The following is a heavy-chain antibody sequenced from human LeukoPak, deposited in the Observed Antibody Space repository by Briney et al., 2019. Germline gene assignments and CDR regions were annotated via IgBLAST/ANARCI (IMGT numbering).Heavy chain of an antibody. D-gene: IGHD4-17*01. J-gene: IGHJ4*02. CDR1: GGSISSGGYY. Sequence: PSETLSLTCTVSGGSISSGGYYWSWIRQHPGKGLEWIGYIYYSGSTNYNPSLKSRVTISVDTSKNQFSLKLSSVIAADTAVYYCARARRYGDYYDYWGQGTLVTVSS. CDR2: IYYSGST. V-gene: IGHV4-61*08. CDR3: ARARRYGDYYDY.